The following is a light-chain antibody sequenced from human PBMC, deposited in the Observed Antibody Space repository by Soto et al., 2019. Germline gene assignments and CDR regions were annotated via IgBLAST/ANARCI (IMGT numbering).Light chain of an antibody. CDR2: SNN. Sequence: QSVLARPPGAAGTPGRRVFISCSGSSANIGGTNYAYWYQQLPGAAPKLLMHSNNLRPSGVPERISGSKSGTSASLAISGLRSEDEAVYYCASWDDRLGAVIFGGGTKVTVL. CDR1: SANIGGTNY. V-gene: IGLV1-47*02. J-gene: IGLJ2*01. CDR3: ASWDDRLGAVI.